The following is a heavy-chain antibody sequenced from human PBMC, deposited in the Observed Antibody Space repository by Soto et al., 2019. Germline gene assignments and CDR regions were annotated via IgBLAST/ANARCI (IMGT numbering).Heavy chain of an antibody. J-gene: IGHJ6*02. CDR3: ARGDFYYYYYGIDV. CDR2: MNPNSGNT. CDR1: GYTFTSYD. V-gene: IGHV1-8*01. Sequence: VPVKVSCKASGYTFTSYDINWVRQATGQGLEWMGWMNPNSGNTGYAQKFQGRVTMTRNTSISTAYMELSSLRSEDTAVYYSARGDFYYYYYGIDVWGQGTTVTVSS.